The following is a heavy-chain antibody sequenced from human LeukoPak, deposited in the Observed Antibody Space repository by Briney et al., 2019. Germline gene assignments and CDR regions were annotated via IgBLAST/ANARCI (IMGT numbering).Heavy chain of an antibody. CDR3: TRGAGTGWRFDS. CDR2: IYSGGST. D-gene: IGHD6-19*01. Sequence: GGSLRLSCAASGFTVSSNYMSWVRQAPGKGLEWVSVIYSGGSTHYADSVKGRFTISRDNSKNTVYLQMNSLRAEDTAVYYCTRGAGTGWRFDSWGQGTLLTVSS. J-gene: IGHJ4*02. V-gene: IGHV3-66*01. CDR1: GFTVSSNY.